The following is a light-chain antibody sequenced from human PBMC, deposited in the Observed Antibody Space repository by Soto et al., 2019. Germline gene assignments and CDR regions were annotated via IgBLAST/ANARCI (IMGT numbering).Light chain of an antibody. CDR3: GTWDSSLSVVV. Sequence: QSVLTQPPSVSAAPGQKVTISCSGSSSNIGSNSVSWYQQIPGTAPKLLIYDNNKRPSGIPDRFSGSKSGTSATLGITGLQTGYEADYYCGTWDSSLSVVVIGGGTKVTVL. J-gene: IGLJ2*01. CDR1: SSNIGSNS. CDR2: DNN. V-gene: IGLV1-51*01.